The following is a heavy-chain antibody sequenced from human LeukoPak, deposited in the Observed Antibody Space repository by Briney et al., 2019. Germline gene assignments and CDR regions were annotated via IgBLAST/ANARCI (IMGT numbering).Heavy chain of an antibody. D-gene: IGHD6-25*01. CDR1: GFTFSDYY. J-gene: IGHJ4*02. Sequence: PGGSLRLSCAASGFTFSDYYMSWIRQAPGKGLERVGFIRSKAYGGTTEYAASVKGRFTISRDDSKSIAYLQMNSLKTEDTAVYYCTRDGSDTSYWGQGTLVTVSS. V-gene: IGHV3-49*03. CDR3: TRDGSDTSY. CDR2: IRSKAYGGTT.